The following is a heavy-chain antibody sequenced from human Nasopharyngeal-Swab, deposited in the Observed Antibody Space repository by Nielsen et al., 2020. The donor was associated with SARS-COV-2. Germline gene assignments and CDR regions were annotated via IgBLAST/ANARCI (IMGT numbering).Heavy chain of an antibody. CDR2: IIPIFGTA. J-gene: IGHJ4*02. V-gene: IGHV1-69*06. D-gene: IGHD6-19*01. Sequence: SVKVSCKASGGTFSSYAISWVRQAPGQGLEWMGGIIPIFGTANYAQKFQGRVTITADKSTSTAYMELSSLRSEDTAVYYGARRTYSSGWYEAPAYFDYWGQGTLVTVSS. CDR3: ARRTYSSGWYEAPAYFDY. CDR1: GGTFSSYA.